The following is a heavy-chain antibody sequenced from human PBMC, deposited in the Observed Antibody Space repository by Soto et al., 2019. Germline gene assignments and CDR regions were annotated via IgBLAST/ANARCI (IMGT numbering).Heavy chain of an antibody. J-gene: IGHJ4*02. V-gene: IGHV1-69*01. CDR1: GGTVRSYA. D-gene: IGHD3-10*01. CDR3: ARDVSSDTTGFRGYDL. Sequence: QLHLVQSGAEVKKAGSSVKVSCKASGGTVRSYAITWVRQAPGKGLEWMGVLIPIFVSAHYAPKFQGRITITADESTSTAYMELSGLTSEDTAIYYCARDVSSDTTGFRGYDLWGQGTQVTVSS. CDR2: LIPIFVSA.